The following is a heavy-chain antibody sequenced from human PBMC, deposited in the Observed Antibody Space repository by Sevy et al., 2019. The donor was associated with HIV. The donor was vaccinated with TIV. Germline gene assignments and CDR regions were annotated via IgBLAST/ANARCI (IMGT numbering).Heavy chain of an antibody. D-gene: IGHD4-4*01. V-gene: IGHV1-69*13. J-gene: IGHJ6*03. CDR3: ARAADYSSHYYYYYMDV. Sequence: ASVKVSCKASGGTFSSYAISWVRQAPGQGLAWMGGIIPIFGTANYAQKFQGRVMITADESTSTAYMELSSLRSEDTAVYYCARAADYSSHYYYYYMDVWGKGTTVTVSS. CDR2: IIPIFGTA. CDR1: GGTFSSYA.